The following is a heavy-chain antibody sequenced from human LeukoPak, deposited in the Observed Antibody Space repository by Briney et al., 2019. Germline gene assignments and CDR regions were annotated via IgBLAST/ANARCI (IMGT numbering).Heavy chain of an antibody. CDR1: GDSVSSNSAA. V-gene: IGHV6-1*01. Sequence: SQTLSLTCAISGDSVSSNSAAWNWIRQSPSRGLEWLGRTYYRSKWYNDYAVSVKSRITINPDTSKNQFSLQLNSVTPEDTAVYYCARGNYYDSSGYRGRVYYYYYMDVWGKGTTVTISS. CDR2: TYYRSKWYN. D-gene: IGHD3-22*01. J-gene: IGHJ6*03. CDR3: ARGNYYDSSGYRGRVYYYYYMDV.